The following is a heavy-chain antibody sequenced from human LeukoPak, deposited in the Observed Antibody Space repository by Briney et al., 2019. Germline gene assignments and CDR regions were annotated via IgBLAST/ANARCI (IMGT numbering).Heavy chain of an antibody. CDR2: ISSSSSYI. V-gene: IGHV3-21*01. D-gene: IGHD6-13*01. CDR1: GFTFGSYS. Sequence: GGSLRLSCAASGFTFGSYSMNWVREAPGKGLEWVSSISSSSSYIYYADSVKGRFTISRDNAKNSLYLQMNSLRAEDTAVYYCARDSPAAAHYWGQGTLVTVSS. CDR3: ARDSPAAAHY. J-gene: IGHJ4*02.